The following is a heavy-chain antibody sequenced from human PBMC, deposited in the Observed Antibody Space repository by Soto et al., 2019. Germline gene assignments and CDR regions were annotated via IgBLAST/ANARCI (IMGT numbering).Heavy chain of an antibody. D-gene: IGHD2-2*02. CDR3: AREYRLSWFDP. Sequence: SETLSLTXTVSGGSISSGGYYWSWIRQHPGKGLEWIGYIYYSGSTYYNPSLKSRVTISVDTSKNQFSLKLSSVTAADTAVYYCAREYRLSWFDPWGQGTLVTVSS. CDR2: IYYSGST. CDR1: GGSISSGGYY. V-gene: IGHV4-31*02. J-gene: IGHJ5*02.